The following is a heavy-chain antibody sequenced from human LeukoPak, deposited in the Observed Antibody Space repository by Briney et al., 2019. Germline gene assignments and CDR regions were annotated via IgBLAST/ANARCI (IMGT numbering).Heavy chain of an antibody. CDR1: GFTFSSYE. CDR2: ISSSGSTI. J-gene: IGHJ4*02. D-gene: IGHD3-22*01. V-gene: IGHV3-48*03. Sequence: GGSLRLSCAASGFTFSSYEINWVRQAPGKGLEWVSYISSSGSTIYYADSVKGRLTISRDNAKNSLYLQMNSLRAEDTAVYYCASSSTYYYDSSGSPGGYWGQGTLVTVSS. CDR3: ASSSTYYYDSSGSPGGY.